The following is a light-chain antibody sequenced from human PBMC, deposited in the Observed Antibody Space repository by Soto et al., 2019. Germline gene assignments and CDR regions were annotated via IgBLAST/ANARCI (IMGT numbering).Light chain of an antibody. Sequence: EIVLTQSPGTLSMSPGERATLSCRASQAVGSSLLAWYQHKPGQAPRLVIYGASSRATGIPDRFSGSGSGTDFTLTISRLEPEDFALYYCQQGGRSLWPFGQGTKVEIK. CDR2: GAS. CDR3: QQGGRSLWP. J-gene: IGKJ1*01. V-gene: IGKV3-20*01. CDR1: QAVGSSL.